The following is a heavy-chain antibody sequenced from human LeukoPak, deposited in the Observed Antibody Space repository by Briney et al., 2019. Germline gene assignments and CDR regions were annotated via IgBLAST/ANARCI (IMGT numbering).Heavy chain of an antibody. Sequence: ASVKVSCKASGGTFSSYAISWVRQAPGQGLEWMGGIIPIFGTANYAQKFQGRVTITADESTSTAYMELSSLRSEDTAVYYCATRSYCSSTSCAYYFDYWGQGTLVTVSS. CDR1: GGTFSSYA. J-gene: IGHJ4*02. D-gene: IGHD2-2*01. V-gene: IGHV1-69*13. CDR2: IIPIFGTA. CDR3: ATRSYCSSTSCAYYFDY.